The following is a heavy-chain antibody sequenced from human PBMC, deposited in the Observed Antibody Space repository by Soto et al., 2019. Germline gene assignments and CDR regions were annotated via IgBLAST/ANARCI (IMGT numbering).Heavy chain of an antibody. CDR2: ISSSSSYI. J-gene: IGHJ6*02. Sequence: PGGSLRLSCAASGFTFSSYSMNWVRQAPGKGLEWVSSISSSSSYIYYADSVKGRFTISRDNAKNSLYLQMNSLRAEDTAVYYCARLDDYYYDSSGYHPSSYYGMDVWGQGTTVTVSS. V-gene: IGHV3-21*01. CDR1: GFTFSSYS. D-gene: IGHD3-22*01. CDR3: ARLDDYYYDSSGYHPSSYYGMDV.